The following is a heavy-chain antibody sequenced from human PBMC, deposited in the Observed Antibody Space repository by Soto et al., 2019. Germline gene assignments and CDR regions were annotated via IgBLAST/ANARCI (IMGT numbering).Heavy chain of an antibody. V-gene: IGHV4-30-4*01. CDR3: AREKGYISGPKNFDS. Sequence: PSETLSLTCTVSGGPVSSGDYFWSWIRQPPGKGLEWIGCIYDSGSSYYNPSLKSRVTMSVDTSKNQFSLKLRSVTAADTAMYYCAREKGYISGPKNFDSWGQGTLVTVSS. CDR2: IYDSGSS. D-gene: IGHD5-12*01. CDR1: GGPVSSGDYF. J-gene: IGHJ4*02.